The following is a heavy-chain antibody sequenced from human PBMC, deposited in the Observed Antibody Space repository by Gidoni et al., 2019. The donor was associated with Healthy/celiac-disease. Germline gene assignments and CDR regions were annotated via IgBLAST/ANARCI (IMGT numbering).Heavy chain of an antibody. J-gene: IGHJ4*02. CDR1: GFTFSSYG. V-gene: IGHV3-33*01. CDR3: ARDGSYYDFWSGYHALDY. CDR2: IWYDGSNK. D-gene: IGHD3-3*01. Sequence: QVQLVESGGGVVQPGRSLRLSCAASGFTFSSYGMHWVRQAPGKGLEWVAVIWYDGSNKYYADSVKGRFTISRDNSKNTLYLQMNSLRAEDTAVYYCARDGSYYDFWSGYHALDYWGQGTLVTVSS.